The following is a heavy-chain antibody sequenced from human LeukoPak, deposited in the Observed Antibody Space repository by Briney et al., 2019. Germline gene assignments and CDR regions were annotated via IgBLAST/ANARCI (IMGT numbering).Heavy chain of an antibody. CDR3: ARVGQYQLLEEYFDY. V-gene: IGHV4-4*07. Sequence: SETLSLACTVSGGSISSYYWSWIRQPAGKGLEWIGRIYTSGSTNYNPSLKSRVTMSVDTSKNQFSLKLSSVTAADTAVYYCARVGQYQLLEEYFDYWGQGTLVTVSS. CDR1: GGSISSYY. D-gene: IGHD2-2*01. J-gene: IGHJ4*02. CDR2: IYTSGST.